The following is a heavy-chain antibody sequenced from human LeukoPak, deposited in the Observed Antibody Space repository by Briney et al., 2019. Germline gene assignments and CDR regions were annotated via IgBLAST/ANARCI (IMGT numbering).Heavy chain of an antibody. J-gene: IGHJ4*02. V-gene: IGHV1-3*01. CDR3: ARDYYYDSTAAPSDY. CDR2: INAGNGNT. Sequence: ASVKVSCKASGYTFTSYATHWVRQAPGQRLEWMGWINAGNGNTKYSQKFQGRVTITRDTSASTAYMELSSLRSEDTAVYYCARDYYYDSTAAPSDYWGQGTLVTVSS. CDR1: GYTFTSYA. D-gene: IGHD3-22*01.